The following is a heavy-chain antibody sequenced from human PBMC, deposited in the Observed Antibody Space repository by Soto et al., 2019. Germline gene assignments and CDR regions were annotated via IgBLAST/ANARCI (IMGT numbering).Heavy chain of an antibody. CDR2: IKQDGSEN. CDR3: GSGSSYVNYYGVFDN. J-gene: IGHJ4*02. V-gene: IGHV3-7*03. Sequence: GGSLRLSCAASGFTFSGHWMTWVRQAPGKGLEWAANIKQDGSENYYVDSVQGRFTISRDNAKNSLFLHMDSLRAEDTVVYCCGSGSSYVNYYGVFDNWGQGTVVTVSS. D-gene: IGHD3-16*01. CDR1: GFTFSGHW.